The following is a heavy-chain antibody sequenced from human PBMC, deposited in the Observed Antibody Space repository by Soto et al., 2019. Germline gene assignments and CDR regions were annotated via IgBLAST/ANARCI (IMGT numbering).Heavy chain of an antibody. D-gene: IGHD1-7*01. CDR3: ATDLTGSTTPYYYYMDV. Sequence: GASVKVSCKASGGTFSSYAISWVRQAPGKGLEWMGGFDPEDGETIYAQKFQGRVTMTEDTSTDTAYMELSSLRSEDTAVYYCATDLTGSTTPYYYYMDVWGKGTTVTVSS. CDR2: FDPEDGET. V-gene: IGHV1-24*01. J-gene: IGHJ6*03. CDR1: GGTFSSYA.